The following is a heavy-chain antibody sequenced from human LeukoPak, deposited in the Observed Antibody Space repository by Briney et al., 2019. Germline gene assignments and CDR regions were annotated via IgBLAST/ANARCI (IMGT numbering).Heavy chain of an antibody. CDR2: INWNGGST. V-gene: IGHV3-20*04. CDR3: AKDREVTATPYYFDY. J-gene: IGHJ4*02. CDR1: GFTFDDYG. D-gene: IGHD2-21*02. Sequence: GGSLRLSCAASGFTFDDYGMSWVRQAPGKGLEWVSGINWNGGSTGYADSVKGRFTISRDNSKNTLYLQMNSLRAEDTAVYYCAKDREVTATPYYFDYWGQGTLVTVSS.